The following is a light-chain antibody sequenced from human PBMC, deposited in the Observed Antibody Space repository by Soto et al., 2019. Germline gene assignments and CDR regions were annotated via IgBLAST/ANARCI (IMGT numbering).Light chain of an antibody. V-gene: IGKV3-15*01. J-gene: IGKJ1*01. CDR3: LQHYSWPWT. Sequence: EIVLTQSPGTLSLSPGERATLSCRASQSVSSSYLAWYQQKPGQGPSLLIYGTSTRAIGVPARFSGSGSETEFTLTISGLQSEDSGVYYCLQHYSWPWTFGQGTKVDIK. CDR1: QSVSSSY. CDR2: GTS.